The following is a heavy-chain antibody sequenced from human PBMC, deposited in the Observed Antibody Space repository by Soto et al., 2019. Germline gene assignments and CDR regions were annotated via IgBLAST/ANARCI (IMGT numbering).Heavy chain of an antibody. V-gene: IGHV4-59*08. D-gene: IGHD3-10*01. J-gene: IGHJ4*02. CDR2: IHYSGST. CDR3: ARRLVRGVIDY. Sequence: PSETLSLTCTVSGGSTSSYYWSWIRQPPGKGLEWIGYIHYSGSTKYNPSLKSRVTISVDTSKNQFSLKLSSVTAADTAVYYCARRLVRGVIDYWGQGTLVT. CDR1: GGSTSSYY.